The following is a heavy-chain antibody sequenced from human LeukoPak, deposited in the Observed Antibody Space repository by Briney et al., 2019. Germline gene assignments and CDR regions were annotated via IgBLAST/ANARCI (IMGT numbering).Heavy chain of an antibody. CDR3: ARHQGGDTSRTFDI. J-gene: IGHJ3*02. CDR2: ITRSSSYT. CDR1: GFTFSSYS. D-gene: IGHD2-21*01. Sequence: PGGSLRLSCAASGFTFSSYSMNWVRQAPGKGLEWVSSITRSSSYTYYADSVKGRFTISRDNAKNSLDLQINSLSAEDTAIYYCARHQGGDTSRTFDIWGQGTMVTVSS. V-gene: IGHV3-21*01.